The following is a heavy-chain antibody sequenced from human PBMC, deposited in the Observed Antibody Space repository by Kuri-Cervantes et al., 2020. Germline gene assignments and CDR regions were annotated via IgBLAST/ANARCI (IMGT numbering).Heavy chain of an antibody. J-gene: IGHJ3*02. V-gene: IGHV2-70*12. CDR3: AHKGVVTAFDI. CDR2: IDWDDDK. D-gene: IGHD3-3*01. CDR1: GFSLSTSGMC. Sequence: SGPTLVKHTQTLTLTCTFSGFSLSTSGMCVSWIRQPPGKALEWLALIDWDDDKYYSTSLKTRLTITKDTSKNQVVLAMTNMDPVDTATYYCAHKGVVTAFDIWGLGTMVTVSS.